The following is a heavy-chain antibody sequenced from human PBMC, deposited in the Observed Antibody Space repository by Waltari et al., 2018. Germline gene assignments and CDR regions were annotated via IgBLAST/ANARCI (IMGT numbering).Heavy chain of an antibody. D-gene: IGHD2-2*01. CDR2: INYDGSQK. Sequence: EVQLVESGGGLVQPGGSLRLSCGAFGSTFSRYWMSWVRQTQGKWLEWVANINYDGSQKYYVDSVKGRFTISRDNAKNSVYLQMNSLRVEDTAVYYCAKSRGFEYWGQGTLITVSS. CDR3: AKSRGFEY. CDR1: GSTFSRYW. J-gene: IGHJ4*02. V-gene: IGHV3-7*01.